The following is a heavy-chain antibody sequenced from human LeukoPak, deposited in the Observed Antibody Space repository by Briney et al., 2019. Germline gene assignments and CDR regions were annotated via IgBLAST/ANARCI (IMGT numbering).Heavy chain of an antibody. Sequence: GGSLRLSCAASGFPFSSYSMNWVRQAPGEGLEWVSYSSSRTTSYADSVKGRFTISRDNAKNSLFLQMNSLRAEDTAVYYCARVLRYCSGGNCYSGGLGYMDVWGKGTTVTISS. CDR3: ARVLRYCSGGNCYSGGLGYMDV. D-gene: IGHD2-15*01. V-gene: IGHV3-48*04. CDR1: GFPFSSYS. CDR2: SSSRTT. J-gene: IGHJ6*03.